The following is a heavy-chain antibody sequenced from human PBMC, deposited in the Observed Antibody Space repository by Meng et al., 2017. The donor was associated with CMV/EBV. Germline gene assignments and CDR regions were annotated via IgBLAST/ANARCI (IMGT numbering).Heavy chain of an antibody. CDR2: ISSSSSYI. D-gene: IGHD3-3*01. Sequence: GESLKISCAASGFTFSSYSMNWVRQAPGRWLEWVSSISSSSSYIYYADSVKGRFTISRDNAKNSLYLQMNSLRAEDTAVYYCARDPRFPGVWGQGTTVTVSS. V-gene: IGHV3-21*01. CDR3: ARDPRFPGV. CDR1: GFTFSSYS. J-gene: IGHJ6*02.